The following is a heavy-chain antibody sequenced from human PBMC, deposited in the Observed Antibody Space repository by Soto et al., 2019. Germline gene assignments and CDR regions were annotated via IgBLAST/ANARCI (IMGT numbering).Heavy chain of an antibody. J-gene: IGHJ3*02. V-gene: IGHV4-39*07. D-gene: IGHD3-22*01. CDR3: ARDGRITMIVVDAFDI. Sequence: SETLSLTCTVSGGSISSSSYYWGWIRQPPGKGLEWIGSIYYSGSTYYNPSLKSRVTISVDTSKNQFSLKLSSVTAADTAVYDCARDGRITMIVVDAFDIWGQGTMVTVSS. CDR2: IYYSGST. CDR1: GGSISSSSYY.